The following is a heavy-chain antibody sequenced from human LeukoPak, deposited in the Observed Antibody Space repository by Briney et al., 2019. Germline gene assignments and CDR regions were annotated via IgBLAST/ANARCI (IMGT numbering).Heavy chain of an antibody. Sequence: GGSLRLSCAASGFTFSSYWMHWVRQAPGKGLVWVSRINSDGSSTSYADSVKGRFTISRDNAKNTLYLQMNSLRADYTAVYYPAKEGGYSGSLLDYWGQGTLVTVSS. V-gene: IGHV3-74*01. CDR1: GFTFSSYW. CDR2: INSDGSST. CDR3: AKEGGYSGSLLDY. J-gene: IGHJ4*02. D-gene: IGHD6-13*01.